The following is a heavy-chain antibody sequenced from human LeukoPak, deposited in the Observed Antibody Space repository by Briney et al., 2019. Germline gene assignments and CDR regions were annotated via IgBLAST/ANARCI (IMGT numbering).Heavy chain of an antibody. J-gene: IGHJ5*02. CDR1: GFTFSSYA. CDR2: ISYDGSNK. Sequence: PGGSLRLSCAASGFTFSSYAMHWVRQAPGKGLEWVAVISYDGSNKYYADSVKGRFTISRDNSKNTLYLQMNSLRAEDTAVYYCAREVVVPAAIPSKIGTTGWFDPWGQGTLVTVSS. D-gene: IGHD2-2*01. V-gene: IGHV3-30*01. CDR3: AREVVVPAAIPSKIGTTGWFDP.